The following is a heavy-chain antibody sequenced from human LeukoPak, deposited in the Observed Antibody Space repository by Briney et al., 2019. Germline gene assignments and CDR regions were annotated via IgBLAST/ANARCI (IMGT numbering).Heavy chain of an antibody. CDR1: GFTFSNYC. J-gene: IGHJ6*02. D-gene: IGHD3-22*01. V-gene: IGHV3-7*01. CDR2: IKQDGSEK. CDR3: ARVGYYESSGYYSRPTYYYYGMDV. Sequence: GGSLRLSCAASGFTFSNYCMSWVRQAPGKGLEWVANIKQDGSEKYYVDSVKGRFTISRDNAKNSLYLQMNSLRDEDTAAYYCARVGYYESSGYYSRPTYYYYGMDVWGQGTTVTVSS.